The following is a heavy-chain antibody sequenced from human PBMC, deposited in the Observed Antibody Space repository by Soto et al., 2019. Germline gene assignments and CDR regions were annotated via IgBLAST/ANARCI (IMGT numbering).Heavy chain of an antibody. CDR3: ARDGRQWLVPCYCYYYGMDV. Sequence: QVQLVQSGAEVKKPGSSVKVSCKASGGTFSSYAISWVRQAPGQGLEWMGGIIPIFGTANYAQKFQGRVTITADESTSTAYMELSSLRSEDTAVYYCARDGRQWLVPCYCYYYGMDVWGQGTTVTVSS. CDR2: IIPIFGTA. J-gene: IGHJ6*02. V-gene: IGHV1-69*01. CDR1: GGTFSSYA. D-gene: IGHD6-19*01.